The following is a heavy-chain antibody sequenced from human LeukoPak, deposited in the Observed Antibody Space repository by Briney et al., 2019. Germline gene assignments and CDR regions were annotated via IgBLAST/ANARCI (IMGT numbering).Heavy chain of an antibody. CDR3: AKDNGAKYDFWSGPSGDY. V-gene: IGHV3-30*02. Sequence: GGSLRLSCAASGFTFSSYSMHWVRQAPGKGLEWVAFIRYDGNNENYADSVKGRFTISRDNSKNTLFLQMNSLRAEDTAVYYCAKDNGAKYDFWSGPSGDYWGQGTLVTVSS. CDR2: IRYDGNNE. CDR1: GFTFSSYS. J-gene: IGHJ4*02. D-gene: IGHD3-3*01.